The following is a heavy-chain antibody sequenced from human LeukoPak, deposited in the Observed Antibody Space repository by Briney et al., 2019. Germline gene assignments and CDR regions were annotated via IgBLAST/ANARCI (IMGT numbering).Heavy chain of an antibody. J-gene: IGHJ4*02. V-gene: IGHV1-2*02. Sequence: ASVKVSCKASGYTFTGYYMHWVRQAPGQGLEWMGWINPNSGGTNYAQKFQGRVTMTRDTSISTAYMELSRLRPDDTAVYYCARDYGGDMGFFDYWGQGTLVTVSS. CDR2: INPNSGGT. CDR3: ARDYGGDMGFFDY. CDR1: GYTFTGYY. D-gene: IGHD4-23*01.